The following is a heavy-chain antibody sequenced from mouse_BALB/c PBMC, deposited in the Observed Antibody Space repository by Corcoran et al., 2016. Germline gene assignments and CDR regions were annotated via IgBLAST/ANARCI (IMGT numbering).Heavy chain of an antibody. D-gene: IGHD1-1*01. CDR1: GYSITSGYY. CDR2: ISYDGSN. Sequence: DVQLQESGPGLVKPSQSLSLTCSVTGYSITSGYYWNWIRRFPGNKLEWMGYISYDGSNNYNPSLKNRISITRDTSKNQFFLKLNSVTTEDTATYYCARHYGSSSWFAYWGQGTLVTVSA. CDR3: ARHYGSSSWFAY. V-gene: IGHV3-6*02. J-gene: IGHJ3*01.